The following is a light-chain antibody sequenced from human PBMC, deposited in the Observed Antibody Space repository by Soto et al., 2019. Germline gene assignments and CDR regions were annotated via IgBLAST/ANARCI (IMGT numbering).Light chain of an antibody. J-gene: IGLJ1*01. CDR1: SSNIGAGYD. CDR3: QSYDSRLSAYV. V-gene: IGLV1-40*01. Sequence: QSVLTQPPSASGAPGQRVTISCTGSSSNIGAGYDVHWYLQLPGTAPKLLVYTNNNRPSGVPDRFSGSKSGTSASLAITGLQAEDEADYYCQSYDSRLSAYVFGTGTKLTVL. CDR2: TNN.